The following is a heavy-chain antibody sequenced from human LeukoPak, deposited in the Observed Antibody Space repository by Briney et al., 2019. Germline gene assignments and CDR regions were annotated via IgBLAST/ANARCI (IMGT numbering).Heavy chain of an antibody. CDR1: GGSISSYY. CDR3: AREGHSGFDY. Sequence: SETLSLTCTVSGGSISSYYWSWIRQPPGKGLEWIGYIYYSGSTNYNPSLKSRVTISVDTSKNQFSLKLSSVTAADTAVYYCAREGHSGFDYWGQGTLVTVSS. D-gene: IGHD3-10*01. J-gene: IGHJ4*02. CDR2: IYYSGST. V-gene: IGHV4-59*01.